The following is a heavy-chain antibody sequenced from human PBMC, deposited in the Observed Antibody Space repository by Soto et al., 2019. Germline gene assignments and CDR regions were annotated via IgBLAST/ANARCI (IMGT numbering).Heavy chain of an antibody. CDR1: GYTFTSYD. CDR3: ARANSNIVLMVYAIPAFDI. V-gene: IGHV1-8*01. CDR2: MNPNSGNT. Sequence: ASVKVSCKASGYTFTSYDINWVRQATGQGLEWMGWMNPNSGNTGYAQKFQGRVTMTRNTSISTAYMELSSLRSEDTAVYYCARANSNIVLMVYAIPAFDIWGQGTMVTVSS. D-gene: IGHD2-8*01. J-gene: IGHJ3*02.